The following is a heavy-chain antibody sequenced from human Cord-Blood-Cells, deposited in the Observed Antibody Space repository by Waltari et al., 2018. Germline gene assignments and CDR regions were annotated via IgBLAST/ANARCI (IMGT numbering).Heavy chain of an antibody. Sequence: QITLKESGPTLVKPTQTLTLTCTFSGFSLSTSGVGVGWIRQPPGKALEWLSLIYWDDDKRYSPALKSRLTITKDTSKNQVVLTMTNRDPVDTATYYCAHRSITIFGVVSDAFDIWGQGTMVTVSS. J-gene: IGHJ3*02. D-gene: IGHD3-3*01. CDR3: AHRSITIFGVVSDAFDI. CDR2: IYWDDDK. V-gene: IGHV2-5*02. CDR1: GFSLSTSGVG.